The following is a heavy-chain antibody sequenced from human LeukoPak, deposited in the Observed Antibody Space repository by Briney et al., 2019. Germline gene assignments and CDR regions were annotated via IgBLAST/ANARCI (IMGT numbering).Heavy chain of an antibody. CDR2: INHSGST. CDR3: ARHRFTIFGVVLAPGSFDL. Sequence: SETLSLTCAVYGGSFSGYYWSWIRQPPGKGLEWIGEINHSGSTNYNPSLKSRVTISVDTSKNQFSLKLSSVTAADTAVYYCARHRFTIFGVVLAPGSFDLWGRGTLVTVSS. J-gene: IGHJ2*01. D-gene: IGHD3-3*01. V-gene: IGHV4-34*01. CDR1: GGSFSGYY.